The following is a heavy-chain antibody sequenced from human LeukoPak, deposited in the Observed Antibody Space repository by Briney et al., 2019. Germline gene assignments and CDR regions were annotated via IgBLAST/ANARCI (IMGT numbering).Heavy chain of an antibody. CDR1: GGSINGYY. CDR2: IYYSGST. V-gene: IGHV4-59*01. Sequence: SEPLSLTCTVSGGSINGYYWTWIRQPPGNGLEWIGYIYYSGSTNYNPSLRSRVTISVDTSKNQFSLNLISVTAADTALYYCARGEALRQNYGLDVWGQGTTITVSS. CDR3: ARGEALRQNYGLDV. J-gene: IGHJ6*02.